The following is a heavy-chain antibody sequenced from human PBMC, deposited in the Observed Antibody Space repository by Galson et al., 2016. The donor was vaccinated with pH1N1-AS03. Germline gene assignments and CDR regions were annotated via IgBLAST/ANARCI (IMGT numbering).Heavy chain of an antibody. D-gene: IGHD4-17*01. CDR1: GFSLRTSGVG. V-gene: IGHV2-5*01. CDR2: IYWNDDI. J-gene: IGHJ5*02. Sequence: PALVKPTQTLTLTCTFSGFSLRTSGVGVGWIRQAPGKALEWLAIIYWNDDIRYSPSLRNRLPITKDTSKSQVVLTMTNMDPVDTATYFCARAYYGDFADWFDPWGQGTLVTVSS. CDR3: ARAYYGDFADWFDP.